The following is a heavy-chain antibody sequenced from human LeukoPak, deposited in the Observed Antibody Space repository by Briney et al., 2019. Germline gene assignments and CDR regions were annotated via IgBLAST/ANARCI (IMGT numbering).Heavy chain of an antibody. J-gene: IGHJ6*03. CDR2: TIPIFGTA. CDR3: AREGAVAEGYYYYMDV. Sequence: ASVKVSCKASGGTFSSYASSWVRQAPGQGLEWMGGTIPIFGTANYAQKFQGRVTITTDESTSTDYMELSSLRSEDTAVYYCAREGAVAEGYYYYMDVWGRGTTVTVSS. CDR1: GGTFSSYA. V-gene: IGHV1-69*05. D-gene: IGHD6-19*01.